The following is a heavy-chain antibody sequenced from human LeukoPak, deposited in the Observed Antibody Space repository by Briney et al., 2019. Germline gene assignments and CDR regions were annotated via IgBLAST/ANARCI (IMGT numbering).Heavy chain of an antibody. Sequence: GGSLRLSCAASGFTFSSYSMNWVRQAPGKGLEWVSGINWNGGSTGNADSVKGRFTISRDNAKNSLYLQMNSLRAEDTALYHCARGNGKVYYYDSSGYYYAASGGNYGMDVWGQGTTVTVSS. D-gene: IGHD3-22*01. CDR1: GFTFSSYS. V-gene: IGHV3-20*01. J-gene: IGHJ6*02. CDR2: INWNGGST. CDR3: ARGNGKVYYYDSSGYYYAASGGNYGMDV.